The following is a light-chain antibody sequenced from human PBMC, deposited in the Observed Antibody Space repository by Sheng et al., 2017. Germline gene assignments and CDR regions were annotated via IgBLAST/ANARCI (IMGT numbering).Light chain of an antibody. V-gene: IGKV3D-20*02. CDR1: RSVASNY. J-gene: IGKJ5*01. CDR2: AAS. CDR3: QQRNNWPPIT. Sequence: EIVLTQSPGTLSVSPGERATLSCRASRSVASNYLAWYQLKPGQAPRLLFYAASSRATGVPDRFGGSGSGTDFTLTITRLEPEDFAVYYCQQRNNWPPITFGQGTRLEIK.